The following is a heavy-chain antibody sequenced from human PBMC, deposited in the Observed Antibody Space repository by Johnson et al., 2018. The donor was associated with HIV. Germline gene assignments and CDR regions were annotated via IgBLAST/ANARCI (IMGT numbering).Heavy chain of an antibody. CDR2: IWFDGSNK. V-gene: IGHV3-33*01. CDR1: GFTFSNYG. J-gene: IGHJ3*02. D-gene: IGHD2-15*01. Sequence: QVQLVESGGGVVQPGRSLRLSCAASGFTFSNYGMHWVRQAPGKGLEWVAAIWFDGSNKYYADSVKGRVTISRDNSKNTLYLQMNSLRAEDTAVYYCAREPYYCSGGSCYRGNAFDIWGQGTMVTFSS. CDR3: AREPYYCSGGSCYRGNAFDI.